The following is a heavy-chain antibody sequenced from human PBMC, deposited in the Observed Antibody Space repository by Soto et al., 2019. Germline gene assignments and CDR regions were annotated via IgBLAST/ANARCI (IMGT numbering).Heavy chain of an antibody. CDR2: IYYSGST. CDR3: ARFNWYFDL. CDR1: GGSISSYY. Sequence: QVQLQESGPGLVKPSETLSLTCTVSGGSISSYYWSWIRQPPGKGLEWIGYIYYSGSTNYNPSLKTRVTISVDTSKNQFSLKLSSVTAAAPAVYYCARFNWYFDLWGRGTLVTVSS. V-gene: IGHV4-59*08. J-gene: IGHJ2*01.